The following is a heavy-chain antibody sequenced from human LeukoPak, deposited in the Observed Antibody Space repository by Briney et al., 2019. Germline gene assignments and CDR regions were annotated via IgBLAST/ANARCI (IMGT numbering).Heavy chain of an antibody. V-gene: IGHV4-34*01. CDR1: GGSFSGYY. Sequence: SETLSLTCAVYGGSFSGYYWSWIRQPPGKGLEWIGEINHGGSTNYNPSLKSRVTISIDTSKNQFSLKLNSVTAADTAVYFCARGGFRAAAGTALWYWGQGTLVTVSS. J-gene: IGHJ4*02. CDR3: ARGGFRAAAGTALWY. D-gene: IGHD6-13*01. CDR2: INHGGST.